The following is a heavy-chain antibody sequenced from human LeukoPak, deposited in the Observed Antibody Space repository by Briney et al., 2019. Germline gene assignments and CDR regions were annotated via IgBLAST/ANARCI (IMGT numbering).Heavy chain of an antibody. CDR3: ARLSATSSSFVI. CDR2: INHSGST. J-gene: IGHJ4*02. Sequence: SETLSLTCTVSGGSISSYYWSWIRQPPGKGLEWIGEINHSGSTNYNPSLKSRVTISVDTSKNQFSLKLSSVTAADTAVYYCARLSATSSSFVIWGQGTLVTVSS. CDR1: GGSISSYY. V-gene: IGHV4-34*01. D-gene: IGHD6-6*01.